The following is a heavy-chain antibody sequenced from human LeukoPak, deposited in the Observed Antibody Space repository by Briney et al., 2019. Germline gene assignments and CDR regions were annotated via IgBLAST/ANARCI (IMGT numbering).Heavy chain of an antibody. Sequence: GASVKVSCKASGYTFTSYAMNWVRQAPGQGLEWMGWINTNTGNPTYAQGFTGRFVFSLDTSVSAAYLQISSLKAEDTAVYYCARERRLRLYYGMDVWGQGTTVTVSS. J-gene: IGHJ6*02. CDR3: ARERRLRLYYGMDV. CDR1: GYTFTSYA. V-gene: IGHV7-4-1*02. CDR2: INTNTGNP. D-gene: IGHD6-25*01.